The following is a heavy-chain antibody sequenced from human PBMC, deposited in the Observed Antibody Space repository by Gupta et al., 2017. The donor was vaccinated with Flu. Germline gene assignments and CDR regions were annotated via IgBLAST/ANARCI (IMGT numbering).Heavy chain of an antibody. V-gene: IGHV3-53*01. J-gene: IGHJ4*02. CDR2: IYSDGRT. CDR1: GFTVNSNY. D-gene: IGHD2-15*01. CDR3: ARNPHQYPGGY. Sequence: EEQLVESGGGLIQPGGSLRLSCAASGFTVNSNYMSWVRQAPGKGLEWVSVIYSDGRTYYADSVKGRFTISRDNSKNTLYLQMNSLRAEDTAVYYCARNPHQYPGGYWGQGTLVTVSS.